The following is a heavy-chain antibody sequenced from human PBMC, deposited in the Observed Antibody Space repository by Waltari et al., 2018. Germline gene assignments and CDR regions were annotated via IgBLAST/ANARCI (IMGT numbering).Heavy chain of an antibody. CDR1: GGSFGRYA. CDR3: ARRQLGGPLDP. D-gene: IGHD1-1*01. J-gene: IGHJ5*02. V-gene: IGHV1-69*12. CDR2: LIPIFGTP. Sequence: QVHLVQSGAEVKQPGSSVKVSCKAYGGSFGRYAISWVRLAPGPGLELMGGLIPIFGTPKYAQNFQDRVTITADESTSTVYLELSSLKSEDTALYYCARRQLGGPLDPWGQGTLVTVSS.